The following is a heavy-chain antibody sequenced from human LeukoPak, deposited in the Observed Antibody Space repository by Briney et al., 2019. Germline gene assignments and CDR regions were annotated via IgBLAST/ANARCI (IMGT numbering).Heavy chain of an antibody. D-gene: IGHD6-13*01. V-gene: IGHV3-21*04. J-gene: IGHJ4*02. CDR2: ISSSSSYI. Sequence: GGSLRLSCAASGFTFSSYSMNWVRQAPGKGLEWVSSISSSSSYIYYADSVKGRFTISRDNAKNSLYLQMNSLRSEDTAVYYCARGREAAPTFDYWGQGTLVTVSS. CDR1: GFTFSSYS. CDR3: ARGREAAPTFDY.